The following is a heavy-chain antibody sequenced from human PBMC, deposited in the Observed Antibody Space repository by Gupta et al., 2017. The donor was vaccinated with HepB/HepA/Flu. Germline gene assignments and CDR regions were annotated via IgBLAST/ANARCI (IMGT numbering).Heavy chain of an antibody. CDR1: GFTFSSYG. V-gene: IGHV3-30*18. CDR2: ISYDGSNK. D-gene: IGHD1-26*01. J-gene: IGHJ3*02. CDR3: AKFPDSVSGSYPHYSTDAFDI. Sequence: QVQLVESGGGVVQPGRSLRLSCAASGFTFSSYGMHRVRQAPGKGLEWVAVISYDGSNKYYADSVKGRFTIARDNSKNTLYLQMNSLRAEDTAVYYCAKFPDSVSGSYPHYSTDAFDIWGQGTMVTVSS.